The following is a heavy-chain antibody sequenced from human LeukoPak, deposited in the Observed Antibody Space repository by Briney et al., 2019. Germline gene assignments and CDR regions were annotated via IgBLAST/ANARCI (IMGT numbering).Heavy chain of an antibody. CDR3: SRATSSWRPFDY. CDR1: GGSISSYY. J-gene: IGHJ4*02. CDR2: IYYSGST. D-gene: IGHD6-13*01. V-gene: IGHV4-59*01. Sequence: SETLSLTCTVSGGSISSYYWSWIRQPPGKGLEWIGYIYYSGSTNYNPSLKSRLTISVDTSKNQFSLKLTSVTAADTAVYYCSRATSSWRPFDYWGQGALVTASS.